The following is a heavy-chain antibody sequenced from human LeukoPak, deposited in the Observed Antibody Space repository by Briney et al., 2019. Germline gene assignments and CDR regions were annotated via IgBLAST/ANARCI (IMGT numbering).Heavy chain of an antibody. CDR2: ITSSSSNI. J-gene: IGHJ5*02. V-gene: IGHV3-21*01. CDR1: GFSFSDSD. Sequence: PGGSLRLSCAASGFSFSDSDMNWVRQAPGKGLEWVSIITSSSSNIYYADSVKGRFTISRDNAKNSLYLLMNSLRAEDTAVYYCARNFNLWGQGTLVTVSS. CDR3: ARNFNL.